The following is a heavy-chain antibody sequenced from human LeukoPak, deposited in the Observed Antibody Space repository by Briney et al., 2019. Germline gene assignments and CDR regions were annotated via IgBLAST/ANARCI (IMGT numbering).Heavy chain of an antibody. CDR3: ARDEGYYDFWSGYSGNWFDP. CDR2: ISANNGDT. D-gene: IGHD3-3*01. J-gene: IGHJ5*02. Sequence: ASVKVSCKASGYTFTSYGIAWVRQAPGQGLQWMGWISANNGDTSYSQKFQGRVTITADKSTSTAYMELSSLRSEDTAVYYCARDEGYYDFWSGYSGNWFDPWGQGTLVTVSS. V-gene: IGHV1-18*01. CDR1: GYTFTSYG.